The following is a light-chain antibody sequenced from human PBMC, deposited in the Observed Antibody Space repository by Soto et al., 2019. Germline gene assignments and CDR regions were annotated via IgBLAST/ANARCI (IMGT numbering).Light chain of an antibody. Sequence: IVMTQSPDSLAVSLGERATINCKSSHSVLPNNKHDFAWYQQKPGQPTKVLIYWASTPESGVPDRFSGSESGTDFTLTISSLQAEDVAVSYCQQYYSSPLAFGGGTTVKSK. J-gene: IGKJ4*01. CDR2: WAS. CDR3: QQYYSSPLA. V-gene: IGKV4-1*01. CDR1: HSVLPNNKHD.